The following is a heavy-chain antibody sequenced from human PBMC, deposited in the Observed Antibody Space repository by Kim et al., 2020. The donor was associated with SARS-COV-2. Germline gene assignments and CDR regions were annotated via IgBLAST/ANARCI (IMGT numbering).Heavy chain of an antibody. J-gene: IGHJ6*02. V-gene: IGHV1-69*13. Sequence: SEKVSCKASGGTFSSYAISWVRQAPGQGLEWMGGIIPIFGTANYAQKFQGRVTITADESTSTAYMELSSLRSEDTAVYYCARGAAAAPKYYGMDVWGQGTTVTVSS. CDR2: IIPIFGTA. CDR3: ARGAAAAPKYYGMDV. D-gene: IGHD6-13*01. CDR1: GGTFSSYA.